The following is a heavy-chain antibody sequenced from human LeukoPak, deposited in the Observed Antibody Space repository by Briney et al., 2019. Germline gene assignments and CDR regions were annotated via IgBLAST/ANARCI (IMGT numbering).Heavy chain of an antibody. CDR2: ISGSGRNT. D-gene: IGHD3-10*01. CDR1: GFTFSTYG. Sequence: GGTLRLSCAASGFTFSTYGMNWVRQAPGKGLEWVSSISGSGRNTYYADSVRGRFTISRDNLRNTLYLQMNSLRVEDTAIYYCAKDSGSSVISWGQGTLVIVSS. V-gene: IGHV3-23*01. CDR3: AKDSGSSVIS. J-gene: IGHJ4*02.